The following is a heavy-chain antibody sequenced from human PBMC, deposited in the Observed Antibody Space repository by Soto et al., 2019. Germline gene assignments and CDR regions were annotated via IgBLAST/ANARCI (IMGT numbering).Heavy chain of an antibody. J-gene: IGHJ6*02. Sequence: EVQLVESGGGLIQPGGSLRLSCAASGFSVSSNYMSWVRQAPGKGLEWVSVIYSGGNTHYADSVKGRFTISRDNSKDTLYLQTNRLSAEDTAVYYCARDSTWIPYYHYGMDVWGQGTTVTVSS. V-gene: IGHV3-53*01. CDR2: IYSGGNT. CDR3: ARDSTWIPYYHYGMDV. D-gene: IGHD5-18*01. CDR1: GFSVSSNY.